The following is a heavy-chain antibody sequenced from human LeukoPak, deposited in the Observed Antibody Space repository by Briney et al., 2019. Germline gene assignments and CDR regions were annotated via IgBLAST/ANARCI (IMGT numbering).Heavy chain of an antibody. CDR3: ASEGPGDLAY. D-gene: IGHD4-17*01. CDR1: GYAFIGYY. J-gene: IGHJ4*02. CDR2: INPNSGGT. V-gene: IGHV1-2*06. Sequence: ASVKVSCKTSGYAFIGYYMHWVRKAPGQGLEWMGRINPNSGGTNYAQKFQGRVIMTTNTSISTAYMELQRSYDTAVYYCASEGPGDLAYWGQGALVTVSS.